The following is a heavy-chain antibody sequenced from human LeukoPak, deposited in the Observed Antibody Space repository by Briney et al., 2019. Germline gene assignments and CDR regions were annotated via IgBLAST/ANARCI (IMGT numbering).Heavy chain of an antibody. D-gene: IGHD3-22*01. V-gene: IGHV5-51*01. Sequence: GESLKISCKDPGYRFTGYWIGWVRQMPGKGLEWMGIIYPGDSDTIYSPSFQGQVTISADKSIRTAYLQWSSLKASDTAMYYCARRVGDYYGSSGYYSEWGQGTLVTVSS. CDR2: IYPGDSDT. J-gene: IGHJ4*02. CDR3: ARRVGDYYGSSGYYSE. CDR1: GYRFTGYW.